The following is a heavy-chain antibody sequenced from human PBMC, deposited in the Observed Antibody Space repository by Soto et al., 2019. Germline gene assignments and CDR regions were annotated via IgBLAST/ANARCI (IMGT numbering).Heavy chain of an antibody. Sequence: GESLKISRKGSGYSFTSYWISWVRQMPGKGLEWMGRIDPSDSYTNYSPSFQGHVTISADKSISTAYLQWSSLKASGTAMYYCASSGEAAPTLDYYYYYGMDVWGQGTTVTVSS. J-gene: IGHJ6*02. CDR1: GYSFTSYW. CDR3: ASSGEAAPTLDYYYYYGMDV. CDR2: IDPSDSYT. D-gene: IGHD6-6*01. V-gene: IGHV5-10-1*01.